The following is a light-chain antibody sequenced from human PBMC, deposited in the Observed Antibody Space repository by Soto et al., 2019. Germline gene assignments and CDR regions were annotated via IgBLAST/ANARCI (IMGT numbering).Light chain of an antibody. Sequence: QSALTQPASVSGSPGQSITISCTGTSSDIGTYNFVSWFQHHPGKAPKLMIYDVASRPSGISNRFSGSKSGSTASLTISGLQTGDEADYYCTSYTNSGTLMVFGGGTKLTVL. CDR1: SSDIGTYNF. CDR2: DVA. J-gene: IGLJ2*01. CDR3: TSYTNSGTLMV. V-gene: IGLV2-14*03.